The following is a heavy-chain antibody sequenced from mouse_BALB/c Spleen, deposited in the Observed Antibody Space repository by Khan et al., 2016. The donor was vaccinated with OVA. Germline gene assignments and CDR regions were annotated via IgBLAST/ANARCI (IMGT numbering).Heavy chain of an antibody. CDR1: GYTFTDYV. D-gene: IGHD1-1*01. J-gene: IGHJ2*01. V-gene: IGHV1-77*01. Sequence: QVQLQQSGPELVKPGASVKMSCKASGYTFTDYVINWVRQGTGQGLEWIGQIYPGNNSTYYNEKFKDRATLTADKSSNTVSMHLSSLTSEDSAVYFCSRSGYGSLVYWGRGTTLTVSS. CDR3: SRSGYGSLVY. CDR2: IYPGNNST.